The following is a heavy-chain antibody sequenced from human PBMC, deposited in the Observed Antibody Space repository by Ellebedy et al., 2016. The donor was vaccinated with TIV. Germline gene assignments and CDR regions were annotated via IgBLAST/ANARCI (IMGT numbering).Heavy chain of an antibody. D-gene: IGHD3-3*01. CDR2: IYYSGST. J-gene: IGHJ6*02. CDR3: ARDYTIFGVVSPYYYGMDV. V-gene: IGHV4-59*01. CDR1: GGSISSYY. Sequence: SETLSLXCTVSGGSISSYYWSWIRQPPGKGLEWIGYIYYSGSTNYNPSLKSRVTISVDTSKNQFSLKLSSVTAADTAVYYCARDYTIFGVVSPYYYGMDVWGQGTTVTVSS.